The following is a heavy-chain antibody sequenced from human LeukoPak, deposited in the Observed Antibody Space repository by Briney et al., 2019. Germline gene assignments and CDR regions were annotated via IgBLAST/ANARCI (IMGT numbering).Heavy chain of an antibody. D-gene: IGHD4-17*01. V-gene: IGHV3-23*01. Sequence: PGGSLRLSCVASGFSFINYAMNWVRPAPGGGGGWVSSIRGGGETTNYADSAKGRFTPSRDNSQKTLYLQMNSLRAEDTAVYYCARDYADYVGYFFFDYWGQGTLVTVSS. J-gene: IGHJ4*02. CDR1: GFSFINYA. CDR2: IRGGGETT. CDR3: ARDYADYVGYFFFDY.